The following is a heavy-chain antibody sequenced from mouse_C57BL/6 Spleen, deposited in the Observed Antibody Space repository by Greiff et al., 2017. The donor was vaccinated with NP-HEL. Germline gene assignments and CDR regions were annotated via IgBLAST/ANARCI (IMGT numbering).Heavy chain of an antibody. CDR3: ARGDGYSAWFAY. J-gene: IGHJ3*01. V-gene: IGHV1-18*01. Sequence: EVQGVESGPELVKPGASVKIPCKASGYTFTDYNMDWVKQSHGKSLEWIGDINPNNGGTIYNQKFKGKATLTVDKSSSTAYMELRSLTSEDTAVYYCARGDGYSAWFAYWGQGTLVTVSA. CDR1: GYTFTDYN. D-gene: IGHD2-3*01. CDR2: INPNNGGT.